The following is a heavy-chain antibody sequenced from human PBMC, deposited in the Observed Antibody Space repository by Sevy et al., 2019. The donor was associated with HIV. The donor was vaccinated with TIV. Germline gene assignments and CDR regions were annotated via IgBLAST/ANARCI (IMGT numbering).Heavy chain of an antibody. CDR3: ARSVGSSWYNYFDY. Sequence: SETLSLTCTVSGGSISSYYWSRIRQPPGKGLEWIGYIYYSGSTNYNPSLKSRVTISVDTSKNQFSLKLSSVTAADTAVYYCARSVGSSWYNYFDYWGQGTLVTVSS. D-gene: IGHD6-13*01. CDR2: IYYSGST. CDR1: GGSISSYY. J-gene: IGHJ4*02. V-gene: IGHV4-59*01.